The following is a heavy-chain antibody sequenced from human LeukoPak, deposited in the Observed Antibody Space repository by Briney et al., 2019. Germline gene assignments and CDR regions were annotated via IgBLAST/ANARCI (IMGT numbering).Heavy chain of an antibody. D-gene: IGHD3-3*01. CDR2: INPNSGGT. J-gene: IGHJ4*02. Sequence: ASVKVSCKASGYTFTGYYMHWVRQAPGQGLEWIGWINPNSGGTNYAQKFQGRVTMTRDTSISTAYMELSRLRSDDTAVYYCARSTRPYYDFWSGYPFDYWGQGTLVTVSS. CDR3: ARSTRPYYDFWSGYPFDY. V-gene: IGHV1-2*02. CDR1: GYTFTGYY.